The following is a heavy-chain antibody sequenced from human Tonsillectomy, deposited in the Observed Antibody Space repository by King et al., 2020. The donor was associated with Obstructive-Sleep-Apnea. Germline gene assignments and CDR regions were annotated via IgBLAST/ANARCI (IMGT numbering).Heavy chain of an antibody. V-gene: IGHV3-74*01. Sequence: VQLVESGGGLVQPGGSLRLSCSASGFTFRTSCMHWVRQAPGKGLVWVSRINSNGGSTIYADFVKGRLTISRDNAKNTLYLQMNSLRAEDTAVYYCARDRGGAGPTTTDYWGQGTLVTVSS. D-gene: IGHD1-26*01. CDR3: ARDRGGAGPTTTDY. CDR1: GFTFRTSC. J-gene: IGHJ4*02. CDR2: INSNGGST.